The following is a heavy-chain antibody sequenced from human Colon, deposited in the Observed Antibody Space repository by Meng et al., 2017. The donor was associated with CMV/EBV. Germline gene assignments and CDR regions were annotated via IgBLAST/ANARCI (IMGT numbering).Heavy chain of an antibody. CDR1: GFTFSSST. CDR3: ASARAVAGASSYFDY. CDR2: VSSLSNDI. J-gene: IGHJ4*02. D-gene: IGHD6-19*01. V-gene: IGHV3-21*01. Sequence: GESLKISCEASGFTFSSSTMNWVRQAPGKGLEWVASVSSLSNDIYYADSVKGRFTISRDNAKNSLYLQMNSLRAEDTAIYYCASARAVAGASSYFDYWGQGTLVTVSS.